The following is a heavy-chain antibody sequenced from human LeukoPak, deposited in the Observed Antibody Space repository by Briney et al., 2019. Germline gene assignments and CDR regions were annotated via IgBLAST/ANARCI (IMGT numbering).Heavy chain of an antibody. Sequence: ASVKVSCKASGYTFTSYGISWVRQAPGQGLEWMGRISAYNGNTNYAQKLQGRVTITADKSTSTAYMELSSLRSGDTAVYYCARDLQYYYDSSGYLTGFDYWGQGTLATVSS. CDR1: GYTFTSYG. J-gene: IGHJ4*02. CDR2: ISAYNGNT. D-gene: IGHD3-22*01. V-gene: IGHV1-18*01. CDR3: ARDLQYYYDSSGYLTGFDY.